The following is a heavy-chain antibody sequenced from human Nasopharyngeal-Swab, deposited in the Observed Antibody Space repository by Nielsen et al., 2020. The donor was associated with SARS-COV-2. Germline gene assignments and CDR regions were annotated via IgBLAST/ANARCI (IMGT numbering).Heavy chain of an antibody. CDR1: GGSISGSSYY. V-gene: IGHV4-39*01. CDR3: ARQYQLLGDY. J-gene: IGHJ4*02. Sequence: SETLSLTCTVSGGSISGSSYYWGWIRQPPGKGLEWIGSIYYSGSTYYNPSLKSRVTISVDTSKNQFSLKLSSVTAADTAVYYCARQYQLLGDYWGQGTLVTVSS. D-gene: IGHD2-2*01. CDR2: IYYSGST.